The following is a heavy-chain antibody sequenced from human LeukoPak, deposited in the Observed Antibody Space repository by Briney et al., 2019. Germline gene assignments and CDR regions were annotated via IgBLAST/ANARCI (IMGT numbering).Heavy chain of an antibody. CDR1: GYHFTSYW. CDR2: IERRESYT. CDR3: ASGPLGIVATFED. V-gene: IGHV5-10-1*01. Sequence: GGALGISWKGSGYHFTSYWISWGRQMPGKGLEWMGRIERRESYTNYSPSCQGHVTISADKCSRTAYLQSSSLKASDTAMYYCASGPLGIVATFEDWGQGTLVTVSS. J-gene: IGHJ4*02. D-gene: IGHD5-12*01.